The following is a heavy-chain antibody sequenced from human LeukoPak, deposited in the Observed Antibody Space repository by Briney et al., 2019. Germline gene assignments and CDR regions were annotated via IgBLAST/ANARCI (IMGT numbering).Heavy chain of an antibody. CDR2: ISSNGGST. Sequence: PGGSLRLSCAASGFTFSSYAMHWVRQAPGKGLEYVSAISSNGGSTYYANSVKGRFTISRDNSKNTLYLQMGSLRAEDMAVYYCARPPITMVRGVIYYMDVWDKGTTVTVSS. CDR3: ARPPITMVRGVIYYMDV. J-gene: IGHJ6*03. V-gene: IGHV3-64*01. D-gene: IGHD3-10*01. CDR1: GFTFSSYA.